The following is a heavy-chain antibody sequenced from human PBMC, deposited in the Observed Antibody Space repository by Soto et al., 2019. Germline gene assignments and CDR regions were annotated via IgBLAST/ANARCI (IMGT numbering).Heavy chain of an antibody. J-gene: IGHJ6*02. D-gene: IGHD1-7*01. CDR3: ARGDGVGTGTTFIYYYYYGMDV. Sequence: QVQLVQSGAEVKKPGASVKVSCKASGYTFTSYGISWVRQAPGQGLEWMGWISAYNGNTKYSQKFQGRVTITRDTSASTAYMELSSLRSEDTAVYYCARGDGVGTGTTFIYYYYYGMDVWGQGTTVTVSS. CDR2: ISAYNGNT. V-gene: IGHV1-18*01. CDR1: GYTFTSYG.